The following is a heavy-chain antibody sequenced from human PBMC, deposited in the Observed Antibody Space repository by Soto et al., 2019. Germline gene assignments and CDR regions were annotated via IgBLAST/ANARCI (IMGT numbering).Heavy chain of an antibody. CDR2: IQTSGSS. J-gene: IGHJ6*02. Sequence: PSETLSLTCTVSRNSISSADYCWSWICQPPGQGLEWIGNIQTSGSSYNNPSPKSRVTISADTSKHQFSLKLSSVTAADTAVYYCARGIAARPARLGMDVWGQGTTVTVS. D-gene: IGHD6-6*01. V-gene: IGHV4-30-4*01. CDR1: RNSISSADYC. CDR3: ARGIAARPARLGMDV.